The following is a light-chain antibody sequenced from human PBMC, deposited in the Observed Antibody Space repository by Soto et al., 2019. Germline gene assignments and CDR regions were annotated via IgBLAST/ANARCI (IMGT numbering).Light chain of an antibody. CDR1: SSDVGNYNL. CDR3: CSYAGSRTLI. Sequence: QSALTQPASVSGSPGQSITISCTGTSSDVGNYNLVSWYQQHPGKAPKLMIYEVNKRPSGVSNRFSGSKSGNTASLTISGLQAEDEADYYCCSYAGSRTLIFGGGTKLTVL. V-gene: IGLV2-23*02. CDR2: EVN. J-gene: IGLJ2*01.